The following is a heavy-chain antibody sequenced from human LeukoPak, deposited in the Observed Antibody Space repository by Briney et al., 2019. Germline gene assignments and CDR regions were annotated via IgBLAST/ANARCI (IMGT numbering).Heavy chain of an antibody. V-gene: IGHV4-61*02. CDR1: GGPISSGSYY. J-gene: IGHJ4*02. CDR2: IYTSGST. CDR3: AALRAPEYFDY. Sequence: SETLSLTCTVPGGPISSGSYYWSWIRQPAGKGLEWIGRIYTSGSTNYNPSLKSRVTISVDTSKNQFSLRLSSVTAADTAVYYCAALRAPEYFDYWGQGTLVTVSS.